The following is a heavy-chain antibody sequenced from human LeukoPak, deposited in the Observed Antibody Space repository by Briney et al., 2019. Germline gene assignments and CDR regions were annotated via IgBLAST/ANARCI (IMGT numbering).Heavy chain of an antibody. CDR1: GYIFIGYY. D-gene: IGHD5-12*01. Sequence: ASVKVSCKASGYIFIGYYMHWVRQAPGQGLEWMGWINPNSGVTNYAQKFQGRVTMTRDTSISTAYMELSRLRSEDTAVYYCATVLVAKGYGMDVWGQGTTVTVSS. V-gene: IGHV1-2*02. CDR3: ATVLVAKGYGMDV. CDR2: INPNSGVT. J-gene: IGHJ6*02.